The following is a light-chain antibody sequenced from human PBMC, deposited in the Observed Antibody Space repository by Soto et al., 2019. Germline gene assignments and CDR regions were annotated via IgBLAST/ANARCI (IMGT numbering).Light chain of an antibody. CDR3: QQYNSYSQT. CDR1: QSISSW. J-gene: IGKJ1*01. CDR2: KAS. V-gene: IGKV1-5*03. Sequence: DIQMTQSPSPLSASVGDRVTITCRASQSISSWLAWYQQKPGKAPKLLIYKASSLESGVPSRFSGSGSGTEFTLTISSLQPDDFATYYCQQYNSYSQTFGQGTKVDIK.